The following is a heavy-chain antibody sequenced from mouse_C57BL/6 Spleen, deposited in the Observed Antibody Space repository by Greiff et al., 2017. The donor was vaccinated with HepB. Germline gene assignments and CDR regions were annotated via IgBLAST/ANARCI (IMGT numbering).Heavy chain of an antibody. V-gene: IGHV5-6*02. D-gene: IGHD1-1*01. CDR1: GFTFSRYG. J-gene: IGHJ2*01. CDR3: ARRDGSSYFDY. Sequence: EVMLVESGGDLVKPGGSLKLSCAASGFTFSRYGMSWVRQTPDKRLEWVATISSGGSYTYYPDSVKGRFTISRDNAKNTLYLQMSSLKSEDTAMYYCARRDGSSYFDYWGQGTTLTVSS. CDR2: ISSGGSYT.